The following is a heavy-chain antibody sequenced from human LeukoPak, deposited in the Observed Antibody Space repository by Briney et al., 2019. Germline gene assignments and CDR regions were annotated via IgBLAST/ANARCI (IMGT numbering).Heavy chain of an antibody. Sequence: SETLFLTCTVSGGSISSSSYYWGWIRQPPGKGLEWIGSIYYSGSTYYNPSLKSRVTISVDTSKNQFSLKLSSVTAADTAVYYCXRVTIXXXXGLDYWGQGTLVTVSS. V-gene: IGHV4-39*07. CDR3: XRVTIXXXXGLDY. J-gene: IGHJ4*02. D-gene: IGHD1-14*01. CDR2: IYYSGST. CDR1: GGSISSSSYY.